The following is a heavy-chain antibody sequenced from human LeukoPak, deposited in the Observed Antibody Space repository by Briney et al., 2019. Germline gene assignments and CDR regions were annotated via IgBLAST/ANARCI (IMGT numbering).Heavy chain of an antibody. D-gene: IGHD3-3*01. J-gene: IGHJ3*02. Sequence: GESLKISCKGSGYSFTSYWIGWVRQMPGKGLEWMGIIYPGDSDTRYSPSFQGQVTISADKSISTAYLQWSSLKASDTAMYYCARPGPYDFWSGYYPGAFDIWGQGTMVTVSS. CDR1: GYSFTSYW. V-gene: IGHV5-51*01. CDR3: ARPGPYDFWSGYYPGAFDI. CDR2: IYPGDSDT.